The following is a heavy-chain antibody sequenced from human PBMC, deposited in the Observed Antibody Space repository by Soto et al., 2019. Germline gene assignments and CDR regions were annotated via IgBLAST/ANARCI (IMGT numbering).Heavy chain of an antibody. J-gene: IGHJ6*03. D-gene: IGHD7-27*01. Sequence: PLETISHTCSVAGASIGDYDWSWIRQTPGKGLEWIGYLFYGGNTEYNPSLKSRVKISEDGSQNQFSLSLTSVSAADTAVYYCARHNWGTVDLHFHMDVWGKGTTVTVSS. CDR2: LFYGGNT. V-gene: IGHV4-59*08. CDR1: GASIGDYD. CDR3: ARHNWGTVDLHFHMDV.